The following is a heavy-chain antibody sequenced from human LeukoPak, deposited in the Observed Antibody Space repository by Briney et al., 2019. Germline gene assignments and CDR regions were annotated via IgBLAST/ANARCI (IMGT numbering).Heavy chain of an antibody. CDR3: AKDLHYNDGRWEFDP. CDR2: MVGSGTT. D-gene: IGHD5-24*01. J-gene: IGHJ5*02. Sequence: GGSLRLSCAASGFTFSTFAMTWVRPAPGKGLEWVSVMVGSGTTYYADSVKGRFTLSKDNSKKTVYLQMNSLRVEDTAIYYCAKDLHYNDGRWEFDPWGQGTLVTVSS. V-gene: IGHV3-23*01. CDR1: GFTFSTFA.